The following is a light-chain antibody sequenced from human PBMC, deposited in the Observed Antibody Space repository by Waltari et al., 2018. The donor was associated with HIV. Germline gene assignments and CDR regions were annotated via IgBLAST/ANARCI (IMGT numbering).Light chain of an antibody. CDR1: SSDVGSYNL. J-gene: IGLJ1*01. V-gene: IGLV2-23*01. Sequence: QSALTQPASVSGSPGQSVTISCTGNSSDVGSYNLVSRYPQHPGKAPKVMIYEGSKRPSGVSNRFSGSKSGNTASLTISGLQAEDEADYYCCSYTGSSTRRPYVFGTGTKVTVL. CDR3: CSYTGSSTRRPYV. CDR2: EGS.